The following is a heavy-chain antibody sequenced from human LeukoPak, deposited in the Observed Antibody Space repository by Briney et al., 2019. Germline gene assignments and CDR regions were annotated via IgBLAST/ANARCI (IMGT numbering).Heavy chain of an antibody. V-gene: IGHV3-30*02. D-gene: IGHD1-26*01. CDR3: AKAWIVAAVDY. CDR2: IQYDGSNK. J-gene: IGHJ4*02. Sequence: GGSLRLSCAASGFTFSSYGMQWVRQAPGKGLEWVAFIQYDGSNKYYADSVKGRFTISRDNSENTVYLQMNSLRAEDTAVYYCAKAWIVAAVDYWGQGTLVTVST. CDR1: GFTFSSYG.